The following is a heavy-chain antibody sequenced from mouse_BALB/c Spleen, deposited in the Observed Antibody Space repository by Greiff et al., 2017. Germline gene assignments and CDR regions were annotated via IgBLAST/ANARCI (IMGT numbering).Heavy chain of an antibody. V-gene: IGHV1-15*01. D-gene: IGHD2-1*01. Sequence: QVQLQQSGAELVRPGASVTLSCKASGYTFTDYEMHWVKQTPVHGLEWIGAIDPETGGTAYNQKFKGKATLTADKSSSTAYMELRSLTSEDSAVYYCTRNGNYGAWFAYWGQGTLVTVSA. J-gene: IGHJ3*01. CDR1: GYTFTDYE. CDR2: IDPETGGT. CDR3: TRNGNYGAWFAY.